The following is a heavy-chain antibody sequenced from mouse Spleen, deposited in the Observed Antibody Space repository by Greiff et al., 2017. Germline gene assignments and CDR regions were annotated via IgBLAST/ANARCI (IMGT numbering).Heavy chain of an antibody. V-gene: IGHV3-2*02. Sequence: VQLKQSGPGLVKPSQSLSLTCTVTGYSITSDYAWNWIRQFPGNKLEWMGYISYSGSTSYNPSLKSRISITRDTSKNQFFLQLNSVTTEDTATYYCARAPLTTVVATDYAMDYWGQGTSVTVSS. CDR1: GYSITSDYA. D-gene: IGHD1-1*01. CDR3: ARAPLTTVVATDYAMDY. J-gene: IGHJ4*01. CDR2: ISYSGST.